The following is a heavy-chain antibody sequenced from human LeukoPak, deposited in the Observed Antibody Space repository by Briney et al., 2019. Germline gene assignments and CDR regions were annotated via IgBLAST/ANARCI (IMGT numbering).Heavy chain of an antibody. CDR3: TRARQLRHFDWIPGGGEHDGFDI. CDR1: ASSLGDYA. Sequence: GGSLRLSCTTSASSLGDYAMNWVRQAPGKGLELVGLIRSKAYGGTIEYAPPVKGRFTISRDESKSIVYLQMNNLKTEDTAVYFCTRARQLRHFDWIPGGGEHDGFDIWGQGSMVTVS. CDR2: IRSKAYGGTI. V-gene: IGHV3-49*04. J-gene: IGHJ3*02. D-gene: IGHD3-9*01.